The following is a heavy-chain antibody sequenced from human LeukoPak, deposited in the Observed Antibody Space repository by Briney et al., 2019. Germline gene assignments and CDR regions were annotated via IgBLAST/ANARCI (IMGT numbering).Heavy chain of an antibody. J-gene: IGHJ4*02. V-gene: IGHV6-1*01. CDR2: TYYRFKWYN. CDR1: GDSVSSNSAA. Sequence: SQTLSLTCAISGDSVSSNSAAWNWFRQSPSRGLEWLGRTYYRFKWYNDYAVSVKSRITINPDTSKNQISLQLNSVTPEDTAVYYCAGGTGVFDYWGQGTLVTVS. D-gene: IGHD7-27*01. CDR3: AGGTGVFDY.